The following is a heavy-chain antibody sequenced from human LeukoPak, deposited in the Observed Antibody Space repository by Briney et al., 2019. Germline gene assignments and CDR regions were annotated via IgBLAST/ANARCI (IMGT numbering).Heavy chain of an antibody. CDR2: ISAYNGNT. Sequence: ASVKVSCKASGYTFTSYGISWVRQAPGQGLEWMGWISAYNGNTNYAQKLQGRVTMTTGTSTSTAYMELRSLRSDDTAVYYCASGPPYGGVYYYYGMDVWGQGTTVTVSS. CDR1: GYTFTSYG. J-gene: IGHJ6*02. CDR3: ASGPPYGGVYYYYGMDV. D-gene: IGHD4-23*01. V-gene: IGHV1-18*01.